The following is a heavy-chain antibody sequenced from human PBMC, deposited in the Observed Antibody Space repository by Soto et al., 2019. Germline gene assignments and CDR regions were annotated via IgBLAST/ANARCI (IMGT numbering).Heavy chain of an antibody. Sequence: SGPTLVNPTHTLTLTCTFSGFSLSTTGVGVSWIRQPPGKALEWLALIYWHDDKRYSPSLKSRLTITKDTSKNQVVLTMTDMDPVDTATYYCAHRGGATVGLYYFDYWGQGALVTVSS. CDR2: IYWHDDK. V-gene: IGHV2-5*01. J-gene: IGHJ4*02. D-gene: IGHD3-16*01. CDR3: AHRGGATVGLYYFDY. CDR1: GFSLSTTGVG.